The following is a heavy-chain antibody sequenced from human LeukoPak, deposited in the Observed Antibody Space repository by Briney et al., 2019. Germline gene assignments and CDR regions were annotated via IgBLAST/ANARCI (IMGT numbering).Heavy chain of an antibody. Sequence: ASVKVSCTASGGTFSSYAISWVRRAPGQGLEWMGGIIPIFGTANYAQKFQGRVTITADESTSTAYMELSSLRSEDTAVYYCAREGGSPYVWGSYRYSGKAPFDYWGQGTLVTVSS. D-gene: IGHD3-16*02. CDR2: IIPIFGTA. V-gene: IGHV1-69*13. CDR1: GGTFSSYA. J-gene: IGHJ4*02. CDR3: AREGGSPYVWGSYRYSGKAPFDY.